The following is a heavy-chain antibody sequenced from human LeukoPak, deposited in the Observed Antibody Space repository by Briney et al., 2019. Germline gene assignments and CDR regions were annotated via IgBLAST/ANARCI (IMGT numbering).Heavy chain of an antibody. Sequence: GGSLRLSCAASGFTFNSFLMHWVRQAPGKGLVWVSRINTDGTTINYADSVRGRFTISRDNAKNTLYLQMNSLRAEDTAVYYCVKAAAGSFDYWGQGTLVTVSS. D-gene: IGHD6-25*01. J-gene: IGHJ4*02. CDR1: GFTFNSFL. CDR2: INTDGTTI. CDR3: VKAAAGSFDY. V-gene: IGHV3-74*01.